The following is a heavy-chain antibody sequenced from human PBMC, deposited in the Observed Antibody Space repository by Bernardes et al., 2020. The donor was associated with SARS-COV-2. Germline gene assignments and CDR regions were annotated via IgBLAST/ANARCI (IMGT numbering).Heavy chain of an antibody. V-gene: IGHV3-33*01. Sequence: GGSLILSCAASGFTFSSYGMHWVRQAPGKGLEWVAVIWYDGSNKYYADSVKGRFTISRDNSKNTLYLQMNSLRAEDTAVYYCASAAGAIDDWYFDLWGRGTLVTVSS. J-gene: IGHJ2*01. CDR2: IWYDGSNK. CDR3: ASAAGAIDDWYFDL. CDR1: GFTFSSYG. D-gene: IGHD2-2*02.